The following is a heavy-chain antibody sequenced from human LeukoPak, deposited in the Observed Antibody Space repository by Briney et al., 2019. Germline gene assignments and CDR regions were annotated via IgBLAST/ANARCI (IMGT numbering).Heavy chain of an antibody. V-gene: IGHV3-48*01. CDR1: GFTFSSYS. Sequence: GGSLRLSCAASGFTFSSYSMNWVRQAPGKGLEWVSYISSSSSTIYYADSVKGRFTISRDNAKNSLYLQMNSLRAEDTPVYYCARAGRGGDGYKAFDYWGQGTLVTVSS. D-gene: IGHD5-24*01. CDR2: ISSSSSTI. CDR3: ARAGRGGDGYKAFDY. J-gene: IGHJ4*02.